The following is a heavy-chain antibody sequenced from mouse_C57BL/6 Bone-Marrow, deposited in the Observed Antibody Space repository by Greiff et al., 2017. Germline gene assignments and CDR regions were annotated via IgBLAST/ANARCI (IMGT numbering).Heavy chain of an antibody. Sequence: VQLQQSGPELVKPGASVKISCKASGYSFTDYNMNWVKQSNGKSLEWIGVINPKNGTTSYNQKFKGKATLTVDQYASTAYMQLNSLTSEDSAVYYGARGYDYDYAMDYWGQGTSVTVSS. J-gene: IGHJ4*01. CDR2: INPKNGTT. D-gene: IGHD2-4*01. CDR3: ARGYDYDYAMDY. CDR1: GYSFTDYN. V-gene: IGHV1-39*01.